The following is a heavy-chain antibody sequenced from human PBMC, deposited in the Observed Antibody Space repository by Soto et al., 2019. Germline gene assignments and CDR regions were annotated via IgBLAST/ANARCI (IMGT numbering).Heavy chain of an antibody. D-gene: IGHD3-10*01. V-gene: IGHV4-31*03. J-gene: IGHJ4*02. Sequence: QVQLQESGPGLVKPSQTLSLTCTVSGGSISSGGYYWSWIRQHPGKGLEWIGYIYYSGSTYYNPSLTSRVTRAVDTSKTQFSLKLSSVTAADTAVYYCARGVTMVRGVIHTPYFDYWGQGTLVTVSS. CDR2: IYYSGST. CDR3: ARGVTMVRGVIHTPYFDY. CDR1: GGSISSGGYY.